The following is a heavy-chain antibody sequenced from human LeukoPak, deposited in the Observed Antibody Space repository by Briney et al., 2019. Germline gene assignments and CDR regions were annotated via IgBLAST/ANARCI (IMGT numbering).Heavy chain of an antibody. Sequence: GGSLRLSCAASGFTFSSHGMSWVRQAPGKGLEWVSVISGSGGSTYYADSVKGRFTISRDNSKHTLYLQMNSLRAEDTAVYYCASPYYDYVWGSYRPMGAFDIWGQGTMVTVSS. CDR2: ISGSGGST. D-gene: IGHD3-16*02. V-gene: IGHV3-23*01. CDR3: ASPYYDYVWGSYRPMGAFDI. J-gene: IGHJ3*02. CDR1: GFTFSSHG.